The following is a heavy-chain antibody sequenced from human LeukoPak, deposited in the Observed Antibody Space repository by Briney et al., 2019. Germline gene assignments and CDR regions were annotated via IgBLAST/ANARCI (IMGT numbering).Heavy chain of an antibody. V-gene: IGHV4-30-4*01. CDR3: ARVFDYGSGSYYYYGMDV. J-gene: IGHJ6*02. CDR1: GGSISSGDYY. D-gene: IGHD3-10*01. CDR2: IYYSGST. Sequence: PSQTLSLTCTVSGGSISSGDYYWSWIRQPPGKGLEWIGYIYYSGSTYYNPPLKSRVTISVDTSKNQFSLKLSSVTAADTAVYYCARVFDYGSGSYYYYGMDVWGQGTTVTVSS.